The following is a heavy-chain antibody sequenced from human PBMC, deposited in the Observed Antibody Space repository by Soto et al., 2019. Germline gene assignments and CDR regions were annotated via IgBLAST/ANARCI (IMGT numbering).Heavy chain of an antibody. V-gene: IGHV4-30-4*01. CDR2: IYYSGIT. J-gene: IGHJ4*02. CDR3: ARQYGGYEYYFDY. Sequence: QVQLQESGPGLVKPSETLSLTCTVSGGSTSSGDYYWSWIRQPPGKGLEWIGYIYYSGITYYNPSLKHRLTISQDTSKNQFSLKLRSVTAADTAVYYCARQYGGYEYYFDYWGQGTLVTVSS. D-gene: IGHD5-12*01. CDR1: GGSTSSGDYY.